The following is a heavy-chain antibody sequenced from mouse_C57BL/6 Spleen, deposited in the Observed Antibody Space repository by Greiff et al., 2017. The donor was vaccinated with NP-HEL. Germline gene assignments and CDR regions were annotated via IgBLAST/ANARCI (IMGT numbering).Heavy chain of an antibody. CDR3: ARIYYGNYSYYAMDY. Sequence: DVKLVESVAELVRPGASVKLSCTASGFNIKNTYMHWVKQRPEQGLEWIGRIDPANGNTKYAPKFQGKATITADTSSNTAYLQLSSLTSEDTAIYYCARIYYGNYSYYAMDYWGQGTSVTVSS. CDR1: GFNIKNTY. CDR2: IDPANGNT. D-gene: IGHD2-1*01. J-gene: IGHJ4*01. V-gene: IGHV14-3*01.